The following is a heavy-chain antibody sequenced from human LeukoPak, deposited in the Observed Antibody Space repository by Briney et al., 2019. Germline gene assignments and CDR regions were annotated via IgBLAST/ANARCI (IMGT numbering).Heavy chain of an antibody. CDR1: GYTFTSQY. CDR3: ARGRYSSGWYGFDY. Sequence: ASVKVSCKASGYTFTSQYMHGVRQAPGQGLEWRGIINPSGGRTSYAQKLQGRVTMTRDTSTSTVYMELSSLRSEATAVYYCARGRYSSGWYGFDYWGQGTLVTVSS. V-gene: IGHV1-46*01. CDR2: INPSGGRT. J-gene: IGHJ4*02. D-gene: IGHD6-19*01.